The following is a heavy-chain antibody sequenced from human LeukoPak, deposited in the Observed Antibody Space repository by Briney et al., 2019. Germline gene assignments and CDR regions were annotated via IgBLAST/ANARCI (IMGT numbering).Heavy chain of an antibody. V-gene: IGHV4-39*01. CDR2: IYYSGST. J-gene: IGHJ4*02. CDR3: ARYASSGYYRYYFDY. D-gene: IGHD3-22*01. CDR1: AGSISSISDA. Sequence: SETRSLTCTVAAGSISSISDAWGWIRQPPGKGLEWIGTIYYSGSTYYNPSLKSRVTISEDTSKTQFSLNLSSVTAADTAVYYCARYASSGYYRYYFDYWGPGTLVTVSS.